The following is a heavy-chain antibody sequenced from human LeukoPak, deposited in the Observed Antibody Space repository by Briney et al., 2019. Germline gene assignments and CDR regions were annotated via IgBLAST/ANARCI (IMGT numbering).Heavy chain of an antibody. J-gene: IGHJ4*02. V-gene: IGHV3-53*01. CDR2: FYTGGAA. CDR1: GVTVSNIY. CDR3: ARDHLGGFCDSTSCHTNFYS. Sequence: PGGSLRLSCAASGVTVSNIYMTWVRQAPGKGLEWVSVFYTGGAAYYADSVKGRFTISRDNSKNTLYLQMNSLRAEDTAVYFCARDHLGGFCDSTSCHTNFYSWGLGTLVTVSS. D-gene: IGHD2-2*02.